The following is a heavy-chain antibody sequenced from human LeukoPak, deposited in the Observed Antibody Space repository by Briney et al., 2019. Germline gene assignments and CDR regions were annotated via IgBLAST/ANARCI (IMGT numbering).Heavy chain of an antibody. D-gene: IGHD4-17*01. CDR1: GGPISSGGYY. Sequence: SETLSLTCTVSGGPISSGGYYWSWIRQHPGKGLEWIGYIYYSGTTYYNPSLKSRVTISVDMSKNQFSLQLSSVTAADTAVYYCARVKDYGDYWFDPWGQGTLVTVSS. CDR2: IYYSGTT. J-gene: IGHJ5*02. CDR3: ARVKDYGDYWFDP. V-gene: IGHV4-31*03.